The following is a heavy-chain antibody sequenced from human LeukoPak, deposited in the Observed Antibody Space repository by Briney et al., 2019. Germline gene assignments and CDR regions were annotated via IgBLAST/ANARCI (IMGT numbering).Heavy chain of an antibody. J-gene: IGHJ4*01. CDR2: LSGSGITT. V-gene: IGHV3-23*01. D-gene: IGHD6-19*01. CDR1: GFTFSNSA. CDR3: AKGIYSSGWSYFDC. Sequence: PGGSLRLSCAASGFTFSNSAMSWVRQAPGKGLEWVSTLSGSGITTYYADSVKGRFTISRDNSKNTLYLQMNSLRAEDTAVYYCAKGIYSSGWSYFDCWGHGTLATVSS.